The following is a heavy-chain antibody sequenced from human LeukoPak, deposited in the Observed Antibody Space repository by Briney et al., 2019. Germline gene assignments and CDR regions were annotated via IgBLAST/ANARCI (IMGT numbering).Heavy chain of an antibody. J-gene: IGHJ4*02. Sequence: GGSLRLSCAASGFTFSSYSMHWVRQAPGKGLEWVSSISSSSSYIYYADSVKGRFTISRDNAKNSLYLQMNSLRAEDTAVYYCARDLAAAEKAKYYFDYWGQGTLVTVSS. D-gene: IGHD6-13*01. CDR3: ARDLAAAEKAKYYFDY. V-gene: IGHV3-21*01. CDR1: GFTFSSYS. CDR2: ISSSSSYI.